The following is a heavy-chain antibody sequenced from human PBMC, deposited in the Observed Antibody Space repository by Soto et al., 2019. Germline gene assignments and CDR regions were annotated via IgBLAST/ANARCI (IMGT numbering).Heavy chain of an antibody. Sequence: GGSLRLSCEASGFTFNSYGMHWVRQAPGKGLEWVAVIWYDGGKKYYADSVKGRFTISRDNSKNTLYLQMNSLRAEDTAVYYCARSEIITTHYFDYWGQGTLVTVSS. CDR1: GFTFNSYG. D-gene: IGHD3-22*01. CDR3: ARSEIITTHYFDY. V-gene: IGHV3-33*01. CDR2: IWYDGGKK. J-gene: IGHJ4*02.